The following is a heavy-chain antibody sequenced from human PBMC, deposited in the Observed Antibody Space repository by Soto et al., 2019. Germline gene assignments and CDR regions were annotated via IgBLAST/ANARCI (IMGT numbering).Heavy chain of an antibody. CDR2: ISSSSSYI. CDR1: GFTFSSYS. J-gene: IGHJ6*02. CDR3: ARDALTMVRGVIIDGYYYYYGMDV. D-gene: IGHD3-10*01. Sequence: EVQLVESGGGLVKPGGSLRLSCAASGFTFSSYSMNWVRQAPGKGLEWVSSISSSSSYIYYADSVKGRFTTSRDNAKNSLYLQMNSLRAEDTAVYYCARDALTMVRGVIIDGYYYYYGMDVWGQGTTVTVSS. V-gene: IGHV3-21*01.